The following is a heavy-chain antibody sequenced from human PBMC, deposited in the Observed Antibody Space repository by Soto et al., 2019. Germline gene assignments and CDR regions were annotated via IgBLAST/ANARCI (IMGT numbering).Heavy chain of an antibody. J-gene: IGHJ4*02. CDR1: GGTFSSYA. CDR3: ARCEFVVVPAGVFDY. V-gene: IGHV1-69*13. D-gene: IGHD2-2*01. Sequence: ASVKVSCKASGGTFSSYAISWVRQAPGQGLEWMGGIIPIFGTANYAQKFQGRVTITADESTSTAYMELSSLRSEDTAVYCCARCEFVVVPAGVFDYWGQGTLVTVSS. CDR2: IIPIFGTA.